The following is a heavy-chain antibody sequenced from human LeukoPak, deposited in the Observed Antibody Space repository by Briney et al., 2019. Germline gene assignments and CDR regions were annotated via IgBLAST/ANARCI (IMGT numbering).Heavy chain of an antibody. Sequence: GESLKISCKGSGYSFTSYWIGWGRQMPGKGLEGMGIIYPGDSDTRYSPSFQGQVTISADKSISTAYLQWSSLKASDTAMYYCARYFCSSTSCSNWFDPWGQGTLVTVSS. V-gene: IGHV5-51*01. D-gene: IGHD2-2*01. CDR1: GYSFTSYW. CDR2: IYPGDSDT. J-gene: IGHJ5*02. CDR3: ARYFCSSTSCSNWFDP.